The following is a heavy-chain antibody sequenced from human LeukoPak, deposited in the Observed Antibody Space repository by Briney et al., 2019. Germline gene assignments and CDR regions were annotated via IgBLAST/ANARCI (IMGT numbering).Heavy chain of an antibody. CDR2: INHSGST. J-gene: IGHJ5*02. D-gene: IGHD3-22*01. Sequence: SETLSLTCAVYGGSFSGYYWSWIRQPPGKGLEWIGEINHSGSTNYNPSLKSRVTTSVDTSKNQFSLKLSSVTAADTAVYYCARVRVVVDNWFDPWGQGTLVTVSS. V-gene: IGHV4-34*01. CDR1: GGSFSGYY. CDR3: ARVRVVVDNWFDP.